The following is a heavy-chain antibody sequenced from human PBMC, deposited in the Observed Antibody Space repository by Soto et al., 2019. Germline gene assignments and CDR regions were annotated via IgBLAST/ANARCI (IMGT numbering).Heavy chain of an antibody. CDR2: IFPMFDVP. V-gene: IGHV1-69*19. J-gene: IGHJ4*02. CDR1: GGTFNTYA. CDR3: ARSVGSGGVIGGFDY. D-gene: IGHD3-16*02. Sequence: QVQLVQSGPEMKKPGSAVTVSCKASGGTFNTYAMNWVRQVPGQGLEWMGGIFPMFDVPRYAQKFQVRVTITLDESSTTAYMDLSSLRFDDTAVYYCARSVGSGGVIGGFDYWGQGTLVSV.